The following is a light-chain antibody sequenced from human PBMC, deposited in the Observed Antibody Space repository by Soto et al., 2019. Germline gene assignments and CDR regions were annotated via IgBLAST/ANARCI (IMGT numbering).Light chain of an antibody. CDR1: QSVRNSY. J-gene: IGKJ2*01. CDR2: GAS. CDR3: QQYGSSPYT. V-gene: IGKV3-20*01. Sequence: EILLTQSPGTLSLSPGERATLSCRASQSVRNSYLAWYQQKPGQAHRLLIYGASGRATGIPDRFSGSGSGTDFTLTISRLEPEDFAVYYCQQYGSSPYTFGQGTKLEI.